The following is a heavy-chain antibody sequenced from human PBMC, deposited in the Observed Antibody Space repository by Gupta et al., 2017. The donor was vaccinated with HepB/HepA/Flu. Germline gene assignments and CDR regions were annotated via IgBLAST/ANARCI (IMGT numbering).Heavy chain of an antibody. CDR1: GLSLSTTGVS. J-gene: IGHJ4*02. D-gene: IGHD3-16*01. CDR3: VHRQEDPRIGGVIVDY. Sequence: QSTVQESGPTLVKPTQTLTLTCTLSGLSLSTTGVSVAWIRQPPGKALEWVALIDWDDDKRYSPSLKTRLTITKDTSKNQVLLRMTNMDPVDTGTYYCVHRQEDPRIGGVIVDYWGQGTPGTVSS. CDR2: IDWDDDK. V-gene: IGHV2-5*02.